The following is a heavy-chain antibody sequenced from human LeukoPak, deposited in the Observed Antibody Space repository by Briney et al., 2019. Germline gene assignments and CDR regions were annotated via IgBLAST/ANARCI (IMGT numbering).Heavy chain of an antibody. V-gene: IGHV3-48*02. CDR2: ISSSSSTI. CDR1: GFTFSSYS. Sequence: GGSLRLSCAASGFTFSSYSMNWVRRAPGKGLEWLSYISSSSSTIYYADSVKGRFTISRDNAKNSLYLQMNGLRDEDTAVYYCAGDRDYGFDYWGQGTLVTVSS. J-gene: IGHJ4*02. D-gene: IGHD4-17*01. CDR3: AGDRDYGFDY.